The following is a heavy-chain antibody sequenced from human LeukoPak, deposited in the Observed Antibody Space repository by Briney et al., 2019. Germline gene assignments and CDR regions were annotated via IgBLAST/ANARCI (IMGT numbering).Heavy chain of an antibody. D-gene: IGHD3-3*01. CDR3: ASTSRFLEWFFDY. J-gene: IGHJ4*02. Sequence: GGALRLSCAASGFTFSSYWMHWVRQAPGKGLVLVSRINTDGSSTSYADSVKGRFTISRDNAKNTLYLQMNSLRAEDTAVYYCASTSRFLEWFFDYWGQGTLVTVSS. CDR1: GFTFSSYW. V-gene: IGHV3-74*01. CDR2: INTDGSST.